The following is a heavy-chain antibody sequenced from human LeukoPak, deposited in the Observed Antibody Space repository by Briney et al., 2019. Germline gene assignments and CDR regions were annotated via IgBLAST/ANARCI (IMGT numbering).Heavy chain of an antibody. CDR1: GGSISSGDYY. J-gene: IGHJ4*02. D-gene: IGHD3-10*01. CDR3: ASRFGELLPDY. Sequence: SETLSLTCTVSGGSISSGDYYWSWIRQPPGKGPEWIGYIYYSGSTYYNPSLKSRVTISVDTSKNQFSLKLSSVTAADTAVYYCASRFGELLPDYWGQGTLVTVSS. V-gene: IGHV4-30-4*01. CDR2: IYYSGST.